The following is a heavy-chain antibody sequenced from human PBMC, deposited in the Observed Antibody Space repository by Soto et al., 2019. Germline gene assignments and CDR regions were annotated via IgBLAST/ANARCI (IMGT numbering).Heavy chain of an antibody. V-gene: IGHV3-23*01. CDR3: VRWDGYADL. CDR1: GFTFSYYS. CDR2: MSIGDAKT. J-gene: IGHJ4*02. D-gene: IGHD5-12*01. Sequence: EVQLLESGGGLVQPGGSLRLSCAASGFTFSYYSMAWVRQTPEKGLEWVSGMSIGDAKTFYIDSVRGRFTVSRDSVKNMLDLQMNSLKADDAAFYYCVRWDGYADLWGEGTLVTVSS.